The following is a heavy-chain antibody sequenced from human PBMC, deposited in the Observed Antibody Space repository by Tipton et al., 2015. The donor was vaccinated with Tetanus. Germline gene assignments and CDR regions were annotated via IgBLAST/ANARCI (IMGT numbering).Heavy chain of an antibody. Sequence: TLSLTCTVSGDSISSGDFYWTWIRQAPGQGLEWIGYIYNNGNTYYNPSLLGRITISLDTSKNQFSLSLNSLTAADTAVYSCARERMLPGYFRIFDSWGQGALVTVSS. V-gene: IGHV4-30-4*01. D-gene: IGHD3-9*01. J-gene: IGHJ4*02. CDR2: IYNNGNT. CDR1: GDSISSGDFY. CDR3: ARERMLPGYFRIFDS.